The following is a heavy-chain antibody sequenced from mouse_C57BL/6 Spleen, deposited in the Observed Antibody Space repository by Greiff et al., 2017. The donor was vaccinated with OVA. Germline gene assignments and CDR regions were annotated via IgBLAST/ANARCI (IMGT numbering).Heavy chain of an antibody. D-gene: IGHD2-5*01. CDR2: INPSNGGT. Sequence: VQLQQPGTELVKPGASVKLSCKASGYTFTSYWMHWVKQRPGQGLEWIGNINPSNGGTNYNEKFKSKATLTVDKSSSTAYMQLSSLTSEDSAVYYCARKDYSNYGYFDVWGTGTTVTVSS. CDR1: GYTFTSYW. J-gene: IGHJ1*03. CDR3: ARKDYSNYGYFDV. V-gene: IGHV1-53*01.